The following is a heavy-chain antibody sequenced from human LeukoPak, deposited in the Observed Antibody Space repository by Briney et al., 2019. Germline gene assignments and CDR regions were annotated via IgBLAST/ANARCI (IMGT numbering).Heavy chain of an antibody. CDR2: IYYSGST. D-gene: IGHD3-22*01. CDR1: GGSISSGGYY. J-gene: IGHJ4*02. V-gene: IGHV4-31*03. CDR3: ARDNRDDSSGYFHY. Sequence: PSETLSLTCTVSGGSISSGGYYWSCIRQHPGKGLEWIGYIYYSGSTYYNPSLKSRVTISVDTSKNQFSLKLSSVTAADTAVYYCARDNRDDSSGYFHYWGQGTLVTVSS.